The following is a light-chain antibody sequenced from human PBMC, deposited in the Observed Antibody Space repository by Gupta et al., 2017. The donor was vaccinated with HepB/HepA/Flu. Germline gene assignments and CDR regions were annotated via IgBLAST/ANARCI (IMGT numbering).Light chain of an antibody. J-gene: IGLJ2*01. V-gene: IGLV1-44*01. CDR2: SNN. CDR1: SSNIGSNT. CDR3: AAWDDSLNGGV. Sequence: QSVLTQPPSASGTPGQRVTISCSGSSSNIGSNTVNWYQQLPGTAPKLLIDSNNQRPSGVPDRFSGSKSGTSASLAISGLQSEDEADDYCAAWDDSLNGGVFGGGTKLTVL.